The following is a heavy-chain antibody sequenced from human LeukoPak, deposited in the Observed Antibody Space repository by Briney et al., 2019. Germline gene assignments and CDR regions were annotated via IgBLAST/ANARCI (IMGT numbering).Heavy chain of an antibody. CDR3: ARLAAAGTEGWFDP. Sequence: SETLSLTCTVSGGSISSSSYYWGWIRQPPGKGLERIGSIYYSGSTYYNPSLKSRVTISVDTSKNQFSLKLSSVTAADTAVYYCARLAAAGTEGWFDPWGQRTLVTVSS. CDR1: GGSISSSSYY. D-gene: IGHD6-13*01. CDR2: IYYSGST. J-gene: IGHJ5*02. V-gene: IGHV4-39*01.